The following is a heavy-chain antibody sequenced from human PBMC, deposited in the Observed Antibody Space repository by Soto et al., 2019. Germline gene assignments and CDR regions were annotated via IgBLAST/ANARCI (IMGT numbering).Heavy chain of an antibody. V-gene: IGHV4-59*08. Sequence: SETLSLTCTVSGGSISSYYLSWIRQPPGKGLEWIGNIYYSGSTNYNPSLKSRVTISVDTSKNQFSLKVTSVTAADTAVYYCGSGDYFYFMDVWGKGTTVTVSS. CDR1: GGSISSYY. J-gene: IGHJ6*03. CDR3: GSGDYFYFMDV. D-gene: IGHD3-10*01. CDR2: IYYSGST.